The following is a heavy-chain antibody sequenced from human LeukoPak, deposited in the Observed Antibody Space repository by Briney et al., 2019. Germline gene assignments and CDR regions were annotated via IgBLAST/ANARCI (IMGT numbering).Heavy chain of an antibody. CDR2: IYYSGST. Sequence: SSETLSLTCTVSGGSISNYYWSWIRQPPGKGLEWIGYIYYSGSTYYNPSLKSRVTISVDTSKNQFSLKLSSVTAADTAVYYCARVYYYGSGSNKSGLDYWGQGTLVTVSS. J-gene: IGHJ4*02. CDR3: ARVYYYGSGSNKSGLDY. D-gene: IGHD3-10*01. V-gene: IGHV4-59*12. CDR1: GGSISNYY.